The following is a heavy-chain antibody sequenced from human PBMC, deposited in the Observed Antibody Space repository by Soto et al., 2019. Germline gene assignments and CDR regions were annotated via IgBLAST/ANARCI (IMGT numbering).Heavy chain of an antibody. D-gene: IGHD4-17*01. Sequence: SETLSLTCTVSGGSISSSSYYWGWIRQPPGKGLEWIGSIYYSGSTYYNPSLKSRVTISVDTSKNQFSLKLSSVTAADTAVYYCARRTQHPRLRPVDYWGQGTLVTVSS. CDR3: ARRTQHPRLRPVDY. CDR2: IYYSGST. CDR1: GGSISSSSYY. V-gene: IGHV4-39*01. J-gene: IGHJ4*02.